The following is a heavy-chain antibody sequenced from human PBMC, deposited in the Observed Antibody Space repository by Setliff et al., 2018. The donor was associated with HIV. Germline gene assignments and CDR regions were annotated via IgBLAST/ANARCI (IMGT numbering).Heavy chain of an antibody. CDR1: ANILTTYW. CDR3: ARHVLVTRDVRYFDY. Sequence: GESLKISCQGSANILTTYWISWVRQTPGKGLEWMGIIYPGDSDTRISPSFQGQVTISADKSINTAYLQWSSLKASDTAMYYCARHVLVTRDVRYFDYWGQGTLVTVSS. V-gene: IGHV5-51*01. CDR2: IYPGDSDT. D-gene: IGHD2-21*02. J-gene: IGHJ4*02.